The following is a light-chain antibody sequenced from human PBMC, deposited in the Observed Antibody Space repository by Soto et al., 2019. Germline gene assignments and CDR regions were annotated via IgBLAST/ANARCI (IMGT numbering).Light chain of an antibody. J-gene: IGKJ1*01. V-gene: IGKV1-13*02. Sequence: AIQLTQSPSSLSASVGDRVAVTCRASRDISSALAWYQQRPGKPPKLLIYDASTLESGVPARFSGSGSGSDFTLSISSLQPEDFATYYCQQFNSSPLTFGQGTRVEI. CDR2: DAS. CDR1: RDISSA. CDR3: QQFNSSPLT.